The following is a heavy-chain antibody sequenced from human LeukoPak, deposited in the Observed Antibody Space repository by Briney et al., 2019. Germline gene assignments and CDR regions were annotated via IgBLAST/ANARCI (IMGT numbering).Heavy chain of an antibody. V-gene: IGHV3-30-3*01. J-gene: IGHJ4*02. Sequence: GGSLRLSCAASGFTFGTYAMHWVRQAPGKGLEWVAVLSYDGGKNYYVDSVKGRFTISRDNSKNSLYLQMNSLRTEDTALYYCARTPGGSGNLFDYWGQGTLVTVSS. CDR1: GFTFGTYA. CDR3: ARTPGGSGNLFDY. D-gene: IGHD3-10*01. CDR2: LSYDGGKN.